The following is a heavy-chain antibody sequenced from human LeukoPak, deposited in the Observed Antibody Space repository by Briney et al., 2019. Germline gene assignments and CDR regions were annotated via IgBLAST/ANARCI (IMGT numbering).Heavy chain of an antibody. CDR2: IKQDGSEK. V-gene: IGHV3-7*03. CDR1: GFTFSSYW. J-gene: IGHJ4*02. CDR3: AKEDDLGFDY. D-gene: IGHD1-26*01. Sequence: GGSLRLSCAASGFTFSSYWMSWVRQAPGKGLEGVANIKQDGSEKYYVDSVKGRFTTSRDNAKNSLYLQMNSLRAEETAVYYCAKEDDLGFDYWGEGTLVSVSS.